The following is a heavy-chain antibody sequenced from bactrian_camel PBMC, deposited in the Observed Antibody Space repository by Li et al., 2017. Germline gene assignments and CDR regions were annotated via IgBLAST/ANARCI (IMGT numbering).Heavy chain of an antibody. CDR2: IYAGGSRS. Sequence: VQLVESGGGSVQPGGSLRLSCAASGYTYRMAWFRQAPGKEREGVASIYAGGSRSYYADSVKGRFTISQDNARNTLYLQMNSLKPEDTAMYYCAAAAPWACTVVPRAADFAYWGQGTQVTVS. CDR1: GYTYR. D-gene: IGHD6*01. J-gene: IGHJ6*01. V-gene: IGHV3S40*01. CDR3: AAAAPWACTVVPRAADFAY.